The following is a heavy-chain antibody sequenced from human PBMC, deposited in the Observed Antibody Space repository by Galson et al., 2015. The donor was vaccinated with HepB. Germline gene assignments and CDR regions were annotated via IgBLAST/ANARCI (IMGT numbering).Heavy chain of an antibody. Sequence: SVKVSCKVSGYTLTELSMHWVRQAPGKGLEWMGGFDPEDGETIYAQKFQGRVTMTEDTSTDTAYMELSSLRSEDTAVYYCATVSTMIVVVIQGGAFDIWGQGTMVTVSS. J-gene: IGHJ3*02. CDR1: GYTLTELS. D-gene: IGHD3-22*01. CDR2: FDPEDGET. V-gene: IGHV1-24*01. CDR3: ATVSTMIVVVIQGGAFDI.